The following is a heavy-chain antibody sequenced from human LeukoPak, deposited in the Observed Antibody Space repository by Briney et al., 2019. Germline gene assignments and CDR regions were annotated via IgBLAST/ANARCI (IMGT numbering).Heavy chain of an antibody. CDR2: IYTSGGT. V-gene: IGHV4-4*09. D-gene: IGHD6-6*01. J-gene: IGHJ4*02. Sequence: SETLSLTCTVSGDSLSSYYWSWIRQPPGKGLEWIGYIYTSGGTNYIPSLRGRVTISIDTSKNQFSLKLSSVTAADSAVYYCARLTRLSTSPDRYYLDYWGQGTLVTVSS. CDR3: ARLTRLSTSPDRYYLDY. CDR1: GDSLSSYY.